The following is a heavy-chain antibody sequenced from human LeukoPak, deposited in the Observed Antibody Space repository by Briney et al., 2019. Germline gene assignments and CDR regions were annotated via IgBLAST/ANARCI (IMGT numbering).Heavy chain of an antibody. V-gene: IGHV4-39*07. J-gene: IGHJ4*02. CDR1: GASISGSGYY. CDR3: ARATVVAATRTPGLDY. D-gene: IGHD2-15*01. Sequence: SETLSLTCAVSGASISGSGYYLGWIRQPPGKGLEWIGNIYYTGNTYYNPSLKSRVTISVDKSKNQFSLKLSSVTAADTAVYYCARATVVAATRTPGLDYWGQGTLVTVSS. CDR2: IYYTGNT.